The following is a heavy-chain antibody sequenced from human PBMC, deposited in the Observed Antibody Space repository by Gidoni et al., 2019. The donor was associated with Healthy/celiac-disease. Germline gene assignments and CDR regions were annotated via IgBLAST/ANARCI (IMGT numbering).Heavy chain of an antibody. V-gene: IGHV1-18*01. CDR2: ISAYNGNT. Sequence: QVQLVQSGAEVKKPGAAVKVSCKASGYTFNSYGISWVRQAPGQVLEWMGWISAYNGNTNYAQKLQGRVTMTTDTSTSTSYMELRSLRSDDTAVYYCARDWGIVVVVAAPGAFDIWGQGTMVTVSS. CDR3: ARDWGIVVVVAAPGAFDI. CDR1: GYTFNSYG. J-gene: IGHJ3*02. D-gene: IGHD2-15*01.